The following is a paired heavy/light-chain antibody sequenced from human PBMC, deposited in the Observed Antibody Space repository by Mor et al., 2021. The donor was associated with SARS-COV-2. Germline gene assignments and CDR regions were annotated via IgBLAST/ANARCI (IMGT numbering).Heavy chain of an antibody. V-gene: IGHV3-30-3*01. CDR1: GFTFRNYA. D-gene: IGHD1-26*01. J-gene: IGHJ4*02. Sequence: QVQLVESGGGVVQPGRSLRLSCAASGFTFRNYAVHWVRQAPGKGLEWVAVISDDGTNKYYADSVKGRFTISRDNSKNTLYLQMNSLRAEDTAVYYCAREQNWMGARHYFDYWGQGTLVTVSS. CDR2: ISDDGTNK. CDR3: AREQNWMGARHYFDY.
Light chain of an antibody. CDR2: STN. Sequence: QTVVTQEPSFSVSPGGTVTLTCGLSSGSVSTSYYPSWYQQTPGQAPRTLIYSTNTRSSGVPDRFSGSILGNKAALTITGAQADDESDYYCVLYMGSGYVVFGGGTKLTVL. V-gene: IGLV8-61*01. CDR3: VLYMGSGYVV. J-gene: IGLJ2*01. CDR1: SGSVSTSYY.